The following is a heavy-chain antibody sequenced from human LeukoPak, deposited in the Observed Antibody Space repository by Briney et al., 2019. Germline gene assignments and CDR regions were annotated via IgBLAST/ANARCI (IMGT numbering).Heavy chain of an antibody. CDR3: ASPADPHTASYFDY. J-gene: IGHJ4*02. CDR1: GGTFSSYA. V-gene: IGHV1-69*01. CDR2: IIPIFGTA. Sequence: VKVSCKASGGTFSSYAISWVRQAPGQGLEWMGGIIPIFGTANYAQKFQGRVTITADESTSTAYMELSSLRSEDTAVYYCASPADPHTASYFDYWGQGTLVTVSS.